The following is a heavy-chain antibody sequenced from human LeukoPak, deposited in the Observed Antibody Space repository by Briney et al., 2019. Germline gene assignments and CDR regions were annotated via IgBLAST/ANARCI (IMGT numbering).Heavy chain of an antibody. CDR1: GRSISSSSDY. V-gene: IGHV4-39*01. J-gene: IGHJ4*02. D-gene: IGHD4-11*01. CDR2: IYYSVIA. CDR3: ARVTIVSTVYFDY. Sequence: SETLSPTCTLPGRSISSSSDYSGWIRQPPGNGLEWIGSIYYSVIAYYNPSLKSRVTISVDTSKNQFSLKLSSVTAADTAVYYCARVTIVSTVYFDYWGQGTLVTVSS.